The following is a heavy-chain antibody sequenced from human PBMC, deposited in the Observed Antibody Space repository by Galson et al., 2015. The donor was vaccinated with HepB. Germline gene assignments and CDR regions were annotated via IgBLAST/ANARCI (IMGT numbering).Heavy chain of an antibody. J-gene: IGHJ4*02. Sequence: SLRLSCAASGFTFSDYYMNWIRQTPGKGLESISYITSSGNTKFYADSVKGRLIVSRDNAKNTLFLHMNSLRGEDTAIYYCARSLGASRLDFWGQGTLVTVSS. D-gene: IGHD3-16*01. CDR3: ARSLGASRLDF. V-gene: IGHV3-11*01. CDR2: ITSSGNTK. CDR1: GFTFSDYY.